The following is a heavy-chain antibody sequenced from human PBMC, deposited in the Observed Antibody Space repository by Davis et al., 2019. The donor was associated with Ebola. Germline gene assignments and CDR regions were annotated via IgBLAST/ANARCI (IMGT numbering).Heavy chain of an antibody. CDR3: ARDLRYYYDSSGYPRFPGY. J-gene: IGHJ4*02. Sequence: AASVKVSCKASGGTFSSYAISWVRQAPGQGLEGMGGIIPIFGTANYAQKFQGRVTIIADKSTSTAYMELRSLRSDDTAVYYCARDLRYYYDSSGYPRFPGYWGQGTLVTVSS. CDR1: GGTFSSYA. CDR2: IIPIFGTA. D-gene: IGHD3-22*01. V-gene: IGHV1-69*06.